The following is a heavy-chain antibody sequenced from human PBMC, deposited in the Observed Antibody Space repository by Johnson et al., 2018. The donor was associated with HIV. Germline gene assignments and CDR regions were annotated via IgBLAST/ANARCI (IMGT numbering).Heavy chain of an antibody. J-gene: IGHJ3*02. Sequence: QMQLVESGGGVVQPGRSLRLSCAASGFTFDTYGMHWVRQAPGKGLEWVTVISYDGSNKYYADSVKGRFTISRDNAKNSLYLQMNSLRAEDTALYYCAKDMTPSQLAAFDIWGQGTMVTVSS. CDR1: GFTFDTYG. D-gene: IGHD6-13*01. CDR3: AKDMTPSQLAAFDI. V-gene: IGHV3-30*18. CDR2: ISYDGSNK.